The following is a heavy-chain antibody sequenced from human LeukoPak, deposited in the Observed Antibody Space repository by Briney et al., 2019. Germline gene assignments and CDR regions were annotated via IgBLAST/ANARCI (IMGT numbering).Heavy chain of an antibody. CDR3: ARDSRRWLQLTAAAYFDY. D-gene: IGHD5-24*01. CDR2: ISGSGGST. J-gene: IGHJ4*02. Sequence: GGSLRLSCAASGFTFSSYAMSWVRQAPGKGLEWVSAISGSGGSTYYADSVKGRFTISKDNSKNTLYLQMNSLRSEDTAVYYCARDSRRWLQLTAAAYFDYWGQGTLVTVSS. V-gene: IGHV3-23*01. CDR1: GFTFSSYA.